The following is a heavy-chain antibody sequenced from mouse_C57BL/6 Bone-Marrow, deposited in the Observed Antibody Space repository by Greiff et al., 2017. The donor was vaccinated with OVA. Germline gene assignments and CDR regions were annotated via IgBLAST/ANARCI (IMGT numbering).Heavy chain of an antibody. CDR3: ARDFYYGSKDY. CDR2: IYPGDGDT. CDR1: GYAFSSYW. Sequence: LQESGAELVKPGASVKISCKASGYAFSSYWMNWVKQRPGKGLEWIGQIYPGDGDTNYNGKFKGKATLTADKSSSTAYMQLSSLTSEDSAVYFCARDFYYGSKDYWGQGTTLTVSS. D-gene: IGHD1-1*01. V-gene: IGHV1-80*01. J-gene: IGHJ2*01.